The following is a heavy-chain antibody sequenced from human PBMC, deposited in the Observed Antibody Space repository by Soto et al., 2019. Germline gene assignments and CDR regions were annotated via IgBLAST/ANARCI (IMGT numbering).Heavy chain of an antibody. V-gene: IGHV3-66*01. D-gene: IGHD3-3*02. CDR1: GITVSSRF. J-gene: IGHJ4*02. Sequence: PGGSLRLSCAASGITVSSRFMSWVRQAPGKGLEWVSFLYSGGGTYYADSVKGRFTISRDNSKNTLYLQMNSLRAEDTAVYYCASRLGVLVPPDVLPLDYWGPGTLVTVSS. CDR3: ASRLGVLVPPDVLPLDY. CDR2: LYSGGGT.